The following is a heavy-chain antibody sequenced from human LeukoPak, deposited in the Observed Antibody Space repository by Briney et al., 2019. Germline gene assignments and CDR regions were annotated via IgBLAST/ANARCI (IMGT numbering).Heavy chain of an antibody. V-gene: IGHV4-59*08. CDR3: ARFSQYYDSPTHYLDY. CDR1: GGSINNYY. CDR2: IYYTGST. J-gene: IGHJ4*02. D-gene: IGHD3-16*01. Sequence: SETLSLTCTVSGGSINNYYWSWVRQPPGAGLEWLAYIYYTGSTNYNPSLKTRLTISVDTSNNQFSLRLNSVTAADTAVYYCARFSQYYDSPTHYLDYWGQGILVTVSS.